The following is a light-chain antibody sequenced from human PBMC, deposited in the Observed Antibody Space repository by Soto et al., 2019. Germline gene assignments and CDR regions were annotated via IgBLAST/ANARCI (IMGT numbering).Light chain of an antibody. CDR3: QVYGTSPRYT. CDR2: GAS. J-gene: IGKJ2*01. Sequence: EIVLTQSPGTLSLSPGERATLSCRASQSVSSNYLAWYQQKPGQAPRLLIYGASSRPTGIPDRFSGSGSGTDFTLTSSRLEPEDFAVYYCQVYGTSPRYTFGQGTNLEIK. V-gene: IGKV3-20*01. CDR1: QSVSSNY.